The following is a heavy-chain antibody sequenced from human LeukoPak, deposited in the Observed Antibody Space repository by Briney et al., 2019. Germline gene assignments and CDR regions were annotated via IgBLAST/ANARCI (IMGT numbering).Heavy chain of an antibody. CDR1: GFSLSTTGVG. V-gene: IGHV2-5*02. Sequence: ESGPTLVKPTQTLTLTCTFSGFSLSTTGVGVGWIRQPPGKALEWLALIYWDDDKPYSPSLKSRLTITKDTSKNQVVLTMTNVGPVDTATYYCAHTIYSNYYDSSGYADYWGQGTLVTVSS. D-gene: IGHD3-22*01. CDR2: IYWDDDK. CDR3: AHTIYSNYYDSSGYADY. J-gene: IGHJ4*02.